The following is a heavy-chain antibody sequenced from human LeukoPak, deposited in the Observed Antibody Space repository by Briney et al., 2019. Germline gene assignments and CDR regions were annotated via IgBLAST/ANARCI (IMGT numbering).Heavy chain of an antibody. J-gene: IGHJ6*03. Sequence: SETLSLTCTVSGGSISSYYWSWIRQPPGKGLEWIGYIYTSGSTNYNPSLKSRVTIAVVTSKTQFSLKLSSVTAADTAVYYCARLLRVPAASGDYYYYYMDVWGKGTTVTVSS. CDR1: GGSISSYY. V-gene: IGHV4-4*09. CDR3: ARLLRVPAASGDYYYYYMDV. CDR2: IYTSGST. D-gene: IGHD2-2*01.